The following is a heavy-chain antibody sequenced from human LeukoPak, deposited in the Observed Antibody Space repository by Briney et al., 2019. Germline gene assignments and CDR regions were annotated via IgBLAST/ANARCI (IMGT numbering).Heavy chain of an antibody. CDR3: ARSVRWRGFYY. J-gene: IGHJ4*02. D-gene: IGHD4-23*01. Sequence: SETLSLTCAVYGGSFSGYYWSWIRQPPGKGLEWIGEINHSGSTNYNPSLKSRVTISVDTSKNQFSLKLSSVTAADTAVYYCARSVRWRGFYYWGQGTLVTVSS. CDR1: GGSFSGYY. CDR2: INHSGST. V-gene: IGHV4-34*01.